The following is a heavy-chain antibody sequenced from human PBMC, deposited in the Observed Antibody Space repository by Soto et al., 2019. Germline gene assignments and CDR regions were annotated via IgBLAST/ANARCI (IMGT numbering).Heavy chain of an antibody. J-gene: IGHJ5*02. CDR1: GGSISSSRYY. D-gene: IGHD1-26*01. CDR2: IYYSGSN. Sequence: PSETLSLTCSVSGGSISSSRYYWGRIRHPPGKGLEWIGSIYYSGSNYYNPSLKSRVTISVDTSKNQFSLKLSSVTAADTAVYYCPRIGSYYRPAHNRFDPWGQGPLVTVS. V-gene: IGHV4-39*01. CDR3: PRIGSYYRPAHNRFDP.